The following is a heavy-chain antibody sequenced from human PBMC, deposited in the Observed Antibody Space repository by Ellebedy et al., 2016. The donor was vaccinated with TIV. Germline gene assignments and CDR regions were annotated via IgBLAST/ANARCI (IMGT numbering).Heavy chain of an antibody. V-gene: IGHV2-5*02. CDR2: IYWDDDK. Sequence: SGPRLVKPTQTLTLTCTFSGFSLNTSGVGVGWIRQPPGKALEWLALIYWDDDKRYSPSLESRLTITKDTSKNQVVLTMTNMDPVDTATYYCARAWGGSCFDYWGQGTLVTVSS. D-gene: IGHD2-2*03. CDR1: GFSLNTSGVG. J-gene: IGHJ4*02. CDR3: ARAWGGSCFDY.